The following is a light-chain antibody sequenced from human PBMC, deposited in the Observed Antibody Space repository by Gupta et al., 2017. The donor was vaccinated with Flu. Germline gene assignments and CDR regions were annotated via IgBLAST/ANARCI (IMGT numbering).Light chain of an antibody. CDR3: QQDHGYPIT. CDR2: AAA. J-gene: IGKJ4*01. Sequence: PTSLSASVGDRVTITCRASQSISGWLAWYQQKPDQPPKVLISAAANLHSGVSSRFSGSGSETYFTLTINNVQPEDSATYFCQQDHGYPITFGGGSKLEIK. V-gene: IGKV1D-16*01. CDR1: QSISGW.